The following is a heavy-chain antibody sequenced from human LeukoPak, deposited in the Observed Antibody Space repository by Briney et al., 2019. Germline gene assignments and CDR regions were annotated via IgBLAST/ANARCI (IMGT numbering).Heavy chain of an antibody. J-gene: IGHJ4*02. CDR1: GGSISSYY. D-gene: IGHD6-13*01. CDR3: ARDLVASGQRLVYGVGLVY. CDR2: IYTSGST. Sequence: RSSETLSLTCTVSGGSISSYYWSWIRQPAGKGLEWIGRIYTSGSTNYNPSLKSRVTMSVDTSKNQFSVKLSSVIAADTAVYYCARDLVASGQRLVYGVGLVYWGQGTLVTVSS. V-gene: IGHV4-4*07.